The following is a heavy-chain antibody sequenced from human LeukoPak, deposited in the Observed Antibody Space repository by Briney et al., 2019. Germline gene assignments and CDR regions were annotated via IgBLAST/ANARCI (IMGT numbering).Heavy chain of an antibody. Sequence: PGGSLRLSCAASGFTFSSYAMHWVRQAPGKGLEWVAVISYDGSNKYYADSVKGRFTISRDNSKNTLYLQMNSLRAEDTAVYYCARGSLGAKRGWLQLDDAFDIWGQGTMVTVSS. D-gene: IGHD5-24*01. CDR2: ISYDGSNK. CDR1: GFTFSSYA. V-gene: IGHV3-30-3*01. CDR3: ARGSLGAKRGWLQLDDAFDI. J-gene: IGHJ3*02.